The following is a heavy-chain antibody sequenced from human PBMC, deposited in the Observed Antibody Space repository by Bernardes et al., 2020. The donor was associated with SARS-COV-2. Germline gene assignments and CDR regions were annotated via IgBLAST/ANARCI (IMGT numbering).Heavy chain of an antibody. CDR1: GDSVSSNSAV. CDR2: IYYRSKWSN. J-gene: IGHJ2*01. Sequence: SQTLSLTCAISGDSVSSNSAVWNWIRQSPSRGLEWLGRIYYRSKWSNDYAISVKSRITINPDTSKNQFSLHLNSVTPEDTAVYYCARSAGLTRRYWYFDLWGRGTLVTVSS. CDR3: ARSAGLTRRYWYFDL. V-gene: IGHV6-1*01. D-gene: IGHD2-15*01.